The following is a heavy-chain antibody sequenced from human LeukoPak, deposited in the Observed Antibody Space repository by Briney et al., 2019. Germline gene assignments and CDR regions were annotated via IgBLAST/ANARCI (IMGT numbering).Heavy chain of an antibody. D-gene: IGHD3-10*01. Sequence: GASVKVSCKASGYTFTGYYMQWVRQAPGQGLEWMGWINPNSGGTNYAQKFQGRVTMTSDTSISTAYMELSRLRSDDTAVYYCARGYYGSGSYYYSFGGTSYWGQGTLVTVSS. CDR3: ARGYYGSGSYYYSFGGTSY. J-gene: IGHJ4*02. V-gene: IGHV1-2*02. CDR2: INPNSGGT. CDR1: GYTFTGYY.